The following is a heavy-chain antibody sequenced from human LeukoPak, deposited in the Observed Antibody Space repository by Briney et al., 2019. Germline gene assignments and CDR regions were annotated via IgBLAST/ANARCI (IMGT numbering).Heavy chain of an antibody. CDR1: GYTFTSYG. CDR2: ISAYNGNT. Sequence: GASVMVSCKASGYTFTSYGISWVRQAPGQGLEWMGWISAYNGNTNYAQKLQGRVTMTTDTSTSTAYMELRSLRSDDTAVYYCAREGRLKYYDFWSGYSVLGSAGEIDYWGQGTLVTVSS. CDR3: AREGRLKYYDFWSGYSVLGSAGEIDY. D-gene: IGHD3-3*01. V-gene: IGHV1-18*01. J-gene: IGHJ4*02.